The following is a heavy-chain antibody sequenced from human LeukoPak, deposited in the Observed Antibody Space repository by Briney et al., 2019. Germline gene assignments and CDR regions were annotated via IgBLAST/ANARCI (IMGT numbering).Heavy chain of an antibody. J-gene: IGHJ5*02. D-gene: IGHD6-19*01. CDR1: GGSISSYY. CDR2: IYYSGST. CDR3: ARESPRIAVAGTEHNWFDP. Sequence: PSQTLSLTCTVSGGSISSYYWSWIRQPPGKGLEWIGYIYYSGSTNYNPSLKSRVTISVDTSKNQFSLKLSSVTAADTAVYYCARESPRIAVAGTEHNWFDPWGQGTLVTVSS. V-gene: IGHV4-59*12.